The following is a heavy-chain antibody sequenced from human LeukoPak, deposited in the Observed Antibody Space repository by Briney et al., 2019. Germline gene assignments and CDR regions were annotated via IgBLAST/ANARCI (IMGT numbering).Heavy chain of an antibody. Sequence: SETLSLTCAVSGGSISSGGYSWGWIRQPPGEGLEWIGYIYHSGSTYYNPSLKSRVTISVDRSKNQFSLKLSSVTAADTAVYYCASGTECGGDCYSLWGQGTLVTVSS. V-gene: IGHV4-30-2*01. D-gene: IGHD2-21*02. CDR3: ASGTECGGDCYSL. CDR2: IYHSGST. CDR1: GGSISSGGYS. J-gene: IGHJ4*02.